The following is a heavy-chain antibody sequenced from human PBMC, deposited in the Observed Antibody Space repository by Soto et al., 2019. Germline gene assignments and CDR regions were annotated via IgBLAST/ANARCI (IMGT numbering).Heavy chain of an antibody. D-gene: IGHD2-2*01. V-gene: IGHV1-69*13. CDR3: ARASGVPAAMPLYYGMDV. Sequence: SVKVSCKASGGTFSSYAISWVRQAPGQGLEWMGGIIPIFGTANYAQKFQGRVTITADESTSTAYMELSSLRSEDTAVYYCARASGVPAAMPLYYGMDVWGQGTTVTVSS. CDR1: GGTFSSYA. CDR2: IIPIFGTA. J-gene: IGHJ6*02.